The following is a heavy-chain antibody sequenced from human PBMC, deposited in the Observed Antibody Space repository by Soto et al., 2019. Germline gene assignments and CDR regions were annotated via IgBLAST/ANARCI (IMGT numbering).Heavy chain of an antibody. Sequence: GASVKVSCKASGYTFSSYSISWVRQAPGQGLAWMGWISAYNGNTIYAPKFQGRVTMTTDTSTTTAYMELRTLRSDDTAVYYCAKSWSPQDSTSGYYSFDYWGQGTLVTVSS. CDR1: GYTFSSYS. CDR2: ISAYNGNT. D-gene: IGHD3-3*01. J-gene: IGHJ4*02. CDR3: AKSWSPQDSTSGYYSFDY. V-gene: IGHV1-18*01.